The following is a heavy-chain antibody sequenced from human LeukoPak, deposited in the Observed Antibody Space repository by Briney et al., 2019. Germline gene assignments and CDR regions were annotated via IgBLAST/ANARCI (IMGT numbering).Heavy chain of an antibody. D-gene: IGHD3-10*01. CDR1: GGSISSSSYY. Sequence: SETLSLTCTVSGGSISSSSYYWGWIRQPPGKGLEWIGSIYYSGSTYYNPSLESRVTISLDTSKNQFSLKLSSVTAADTAVYYCARSMVRGVIGVWFDPWGQGTLVTVSS. V-gene: IGHV4-39*01. CDR2: IYYSGST. CDR3: ARSMVRGVIGVWFDP. J-gene: IGHJ5*02.